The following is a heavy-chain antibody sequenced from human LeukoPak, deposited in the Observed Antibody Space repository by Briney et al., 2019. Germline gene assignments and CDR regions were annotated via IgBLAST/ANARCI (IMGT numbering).Heavy chain of an antibody. J-gene: IGHJ4*02. Sequence: PGGSLRLSCAASRFTFSNFAIRSVRQVPGKGLEWVSSIDGSGDKTHYPDSVRGRFTVSRDNSKNTLYLQMNSLRVEDTATYFCAKVQFNWGPIDYWGQGTPVIVSS. CDR2: IDGSGDKT. V-gene: IGHV3-23*01. CDR1: RFTFSNFA. CDR3: AKVQFNWGPIDY. D-gene: IGHD7-27*01.